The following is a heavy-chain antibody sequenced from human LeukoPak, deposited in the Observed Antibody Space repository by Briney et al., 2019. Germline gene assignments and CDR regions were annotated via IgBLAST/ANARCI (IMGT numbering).Heavy chain of an antibody. D-gene: IGHD2-2*01. Sequence: GGSLRLSCAASGFTFSCYAMSWVRQAPGKGLEWVSAISGSGGSTYYADSVKGRFTISRDNSKNTLYLQMNSLRAEDTAVYYCSKAFTPVVVPAVLWFDPWGQGTLVTVSS. J-gene: IGHJ5*02. CDR2: ISGSGGST. CDR3: SKAFTPVVVPAVLWFDP. V-gene: IGHV3-23*01. CDR1: GFTFSCYA.